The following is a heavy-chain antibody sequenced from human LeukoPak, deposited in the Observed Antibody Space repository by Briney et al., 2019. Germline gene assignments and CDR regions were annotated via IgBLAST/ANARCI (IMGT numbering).Heavy chain of an antibody. D-gene: IGHD5-18*01. V-gene: IGHV1-69*06. CDR1: GYTFTSYY. J-gene: IGHJ6*03. CDR2: IIPIFGTA. CDR3: ARGAAMVTPYYYYYMDV. Sequence: GASVKVSCKASGYTFTSYYMHWVRQAPGQGLEWMGGIIPIFGTANYAQKFQGRVTITADKSTSTAYMELSSLRSEDTAVYYCARGAAMVTPYYYYYMDVWGKGTTVTVSS.